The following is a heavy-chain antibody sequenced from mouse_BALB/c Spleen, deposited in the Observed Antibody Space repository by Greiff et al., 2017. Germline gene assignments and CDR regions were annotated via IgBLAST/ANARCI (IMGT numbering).Heavy chain of an antibody. Sequence: EVQRVESGGGLVKPGGSLKLSCAASGFTFSDYYMYWVRQTPEKRLEWVATISDGGSYTYYPDSVKGRFTISRDNAKNNLYLQMSSLKSEDTAMYYCARDYYGNYGYFDYWGQGTTLTVSS. V-gene: IGHV5-4*02. J-gene: IGHJ2*01. CDR2: ISDGGSYT. CDR3: ARDYYGNYGYFDY. CDR1: GFTFSDYY. D-gene: IGHD2-1*01.